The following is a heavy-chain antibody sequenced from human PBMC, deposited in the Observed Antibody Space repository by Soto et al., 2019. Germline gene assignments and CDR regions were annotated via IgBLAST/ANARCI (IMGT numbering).Heavy chain of an antibody. V-gene: IGHV4-38-2*01. CDR1: GDSITSIYH. CDR3: ARVNYYDSSGYHYFDY. J-gene: IGHJ4*02. CDR2: IYHSGTT. D-gene: IGHD3-22*01. Sequence: TSETLSLTCAVSGDSITSIYHWAWIRQPPGRGLEWVASIYHSGTTNYNPSLKSRVTISVDTSKNQFSLKLSSVTAADTAVYYCARVNYYDSSGYHYFDYWGQGTLVTVSS.